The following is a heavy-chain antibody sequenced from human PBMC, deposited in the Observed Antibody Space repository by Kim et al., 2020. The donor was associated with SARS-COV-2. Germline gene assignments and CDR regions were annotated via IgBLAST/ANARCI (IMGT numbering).Heavy chain of an antibody. J-gene: IGHJ3*02. CDR3: ARDQRGGAVADDAFDI. Sequence: GGSLRLSCAASGFTFSSYAMHWVRQAPGKGLEWVAVISYDGSNKYYADSVKGRFTISRDNSKNTLYLQMNSLRAEDTAVYYCARDQRGGAVADDAFDIWGQGTMVTVSS. V-gene: IGHV3-30-3*01. CDR2: ISYDGSNK. D-gene: IGHD6-19*01. CDR1: GFTFSSYA.